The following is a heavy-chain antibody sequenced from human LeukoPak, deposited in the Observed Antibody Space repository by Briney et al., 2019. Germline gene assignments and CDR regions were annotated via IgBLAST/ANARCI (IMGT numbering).Heavy chain of an antibody. V-gene: IGHV3-74*01. CDR3: ARGGSYSFDY. CDR1: GFTFSGCW. D-gene: IGHD1-26*01. J-gene: IGHJ4*02. Sequence: GGSLRLSCAASGFTFSGCWMHWVRQDPGKGLVWVSRINSDGSSTSYADSVKGRFTISRDYAKNTLYLQMNSLRAEDTAVYYCARGGSYSFDYWGQGTLVTVSS. CDR2: INSDGSST.